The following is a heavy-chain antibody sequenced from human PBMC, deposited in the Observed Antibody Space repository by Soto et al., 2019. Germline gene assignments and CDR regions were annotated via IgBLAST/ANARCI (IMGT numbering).Heavy chain of an antibody. CDR3: TSRDGYKSEKRDHYYYYGMDV. D-gene: IGHD5-12*01. J-gene: IGHJ6*02. CDR1: GFTFSNAW. V-gene: IGHV3-15*07. Sequence: GSLRLSCAASGFTFSNAWMNWVRQAPGKGLEWVGRIKSKTDGGTTDYAAPVKGRFTISRDDSKNTLYLQMNSLKTEDTAVYYCTSRDGYKSEKRDHYYYYGMDVWGQGTTVTVSS. CDR2: IKSKTDGGTT.